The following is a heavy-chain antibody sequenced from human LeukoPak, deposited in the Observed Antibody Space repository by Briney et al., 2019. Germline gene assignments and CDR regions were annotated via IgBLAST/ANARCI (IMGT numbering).Heavy chain of an antibody. J-gene: IGHJ3*02. CDR3: ASQSPSESSGRYGGAFDI. V-gene: IGHV1-69*13. CDR2: IIPIFGTA. Sequence: ASVKVSCKASGGTFSSYAISWVRQAPGQGLEWMGGIIPIFGTANYAQKFQGRVTITADESTSTAYMELSSLRSEDTAVYYCASQSPSESSGRYGGAFDIWGQGKMVTVSS. CDR1: GGTFSSYA. D-gene: IGHD6-19*01.